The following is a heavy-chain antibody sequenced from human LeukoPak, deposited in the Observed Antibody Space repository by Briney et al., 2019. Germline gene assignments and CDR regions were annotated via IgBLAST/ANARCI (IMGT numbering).Heavy chain of an antibody. Sequence: GGPLRLSCAASGFTFSTYPMNWVRQAPGKALEWVSSIRSGGLSTYYADSVKRLFTISRENYEHALYPQMRSLRVEDSGLYYCAKDAYGSESYDAFEIWGEGTMVTVSS. CDR2: IRSGGLST. CDR1: GFTFSTYP. D-gene: IGHD3-10*01. V-gene: IGHV3-23*01. J-gene: IGHJ3*02. CDR3: AKDAYGSESYDAFEI.